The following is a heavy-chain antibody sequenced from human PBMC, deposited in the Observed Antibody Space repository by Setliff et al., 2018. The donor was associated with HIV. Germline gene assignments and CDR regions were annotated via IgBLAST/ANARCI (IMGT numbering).Heavy chain of an antibody. CDR1: RYSFASYW. J-gene: IGHJ6*02. V-gene: IGHV5-51*01. CDR2: IYPGDSDT. CDR3: ARLGGICSGGSCTALAYTMDV. D-gene: IGHD2-15*01. Sequence: GESPKISCKGSRYSFASYWIGWVRQMPGKGLEWMGIIYPGDSDTRYSPSFQGQVTISADKSISTAYLQCSSLKASDTAMYYCARLGGICSGGSCTALAYTMDVWGQGTTVTVSS.